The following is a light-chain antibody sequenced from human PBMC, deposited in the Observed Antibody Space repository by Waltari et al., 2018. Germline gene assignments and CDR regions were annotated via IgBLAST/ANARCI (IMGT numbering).Light chain of an antibody. Sequence: QSALTQPASVSGSPGQSIPISCTGTRRDVGGYNYVSWYQQPPGKAPKLMIYDVSKRPSGVSNRFSGSKSGNTASLTISGLQAEDEADYYCSSYTSSSTYVFGTGTKVTVL. CDR1: RRDVGGYNY. CDR3: SSYTSSSTYV. CDR2: DVS. V-gene: IGLV2-14*01. J-gene: IGLJ1*01.